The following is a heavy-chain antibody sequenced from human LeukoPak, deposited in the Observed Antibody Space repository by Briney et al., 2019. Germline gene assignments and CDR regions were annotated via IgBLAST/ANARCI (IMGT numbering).Heavy chain of an antibody. Sequence: GGSLRLSCAASGFTFSSYAMQWVRQAPGMGLEWVAFIRYDGGNTYYADSVKGRFTISRDNAKNSLYLQMNSLRAEDTAVYYCAELGITMIGGVWGKGTTVTISS. V-gene: IGHV3-30*02. CDR3: AELGITMIGGV. CDR2: IRYDGGNT. J-gene: IGHJ6*04. CDR1: GFTFSSYA. D-gene: IGHD3-10*02.